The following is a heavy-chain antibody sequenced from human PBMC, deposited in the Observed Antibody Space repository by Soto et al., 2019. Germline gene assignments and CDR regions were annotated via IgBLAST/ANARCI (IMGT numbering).Heavy chain of an antibody. CDR2: INPNSGET. V-gene: IGHV1-2*02. D-gene: IGHD2-21*02. CDR3: ATPGDYCGGDCYYAFDI. J-gene: IGHJ3*02. Sequence: ASVKVSCKASGYTFTGYYMHWVRQAPGQGLEWMGGINPNSGETNYAQKFQGRVTMTEDTSTDTAYMGLSSLRSEDTAVYYCATPGDYCGGDCYYAFDIWGQGTMVTVSS. CDR1: GYTFTGYY.